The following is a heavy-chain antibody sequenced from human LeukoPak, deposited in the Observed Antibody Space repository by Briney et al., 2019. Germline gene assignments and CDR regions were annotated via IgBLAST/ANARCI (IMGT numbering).Heavy chain of an antibody. D-gene: IGHD3-22*01. Sequence: ASVKVSCKASGYTFTGYYMHWVRQAPGQGLEWMGWMNPNSGGTNYAQKFQGRVTMTRDTSISTAYMELSRLRSDDTAVYYCARFPREYYDSSGQQDYWGQGTLVTVSS. V-gene: IGHV1-2*02. J-gene: IGHJ4*02. CDR3: ARFPREYYDSSGQQDY. CDR2: MNPNSGGT. CDR1: GYTFTGYY.